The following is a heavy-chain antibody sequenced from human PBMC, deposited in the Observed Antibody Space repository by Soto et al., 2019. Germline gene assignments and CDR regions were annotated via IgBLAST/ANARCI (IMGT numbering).Heavy chain of an antibody. CDR1: GVSLSTSGVG. V-gene: IGHV2-5*02. J-gene: IGHJ3*02. D-gene: IGHD3-10*01. Sequence: SGTTLVNPTQTLTLTCTFSGVSLSTSGVGGGWIRQPPGKALEWLALIYWDDDKGYSPSLKSRLPITKDTSKTQVVLTMSNMLPVDTATSYCAHSSGGSGSYAFDIWGQGTMVTVSS. CDR2: IYWDDDK. CDR3: AHSSGGSGSYAFDI.